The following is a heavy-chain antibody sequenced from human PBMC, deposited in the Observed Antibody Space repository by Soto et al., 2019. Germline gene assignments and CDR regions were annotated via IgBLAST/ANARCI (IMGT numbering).Heavy chain of an antibody. D-gene: IGHD2-21*02. Sequence: ASVKVSCKASGYTFTSYGISWVRQAPGQGLEWMGWISAYNGNTNYAQKLQGRVTMTTDTSTSTAYMELRSLRSDDTAVYYCARDRGTYCGGDCYSRWSDPWGQGTLVTVSS. CDR3: ARDRGTYCGGDCYSRWSDP. J-gene: IGHJ5*02. CDR1: GYTFTSYG. CDR2: ISAYNGNT. V-gene: IGHV1-18*01.